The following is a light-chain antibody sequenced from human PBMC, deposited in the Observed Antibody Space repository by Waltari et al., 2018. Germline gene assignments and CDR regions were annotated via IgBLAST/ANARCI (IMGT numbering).Light chain of an antibody. CDR2: DVV. J-gene: IGLJ1*01. Sequence: QSALTQPASVSGSPGQSINISCTGTIRDVGGYKYVSWYQQHPGDVPRLLIYDVVKRPSGVSSRVSGSKSDNTARLTISGLQAADEAHYYCSSFTSSSSFVFGSGTKVTV. CDR3: SSFTSSSSFV. V-gene: IGLV2-14*03. CDR1: IRDVGGYKY.